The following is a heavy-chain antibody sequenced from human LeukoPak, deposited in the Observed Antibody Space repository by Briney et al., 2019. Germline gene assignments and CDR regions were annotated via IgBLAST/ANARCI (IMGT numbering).Heavy chain of an antibody. CDR2: IYYSGST. V-gene: IGHV4-39*01. J-gene: IGHJ4*02. Sequence: SETLSLTCTVSGGSISSSSYYWGWIRQPPGKGLEWIGSIYYSGSTYYNPSLKSRVTISVDTSKNQFPLKLSSVTAADTAVYYCARLETYYDFWSGPIVFDYWGQGTLVTVSS. CDR3: ARLETYYDFWSGPIVFDY. D-gene: IGHD3-3*01. CDR1: GGSISSSSYY.